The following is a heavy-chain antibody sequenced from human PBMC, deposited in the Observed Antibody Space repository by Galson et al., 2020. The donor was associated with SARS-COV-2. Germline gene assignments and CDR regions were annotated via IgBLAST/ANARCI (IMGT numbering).Heavy chain of an antibody. CDR1: GFTFDDYA. D-gene: IGHD3-16*01. J-gene: IGHJ5*02. V-gene: IGHV3-9*01. Sequence: GGSLRLSCAASGFTFDDYAMHWVRQAPGKGLEWVSGISWNSGSIGYAASVKGRFTISRDNAKNSLYLQMNSLSAEDTALYYCAKVIRLGELAVRVRGPLVSWGQGTRVTGSS. CDR2: ISWNSGSI. CDR3: AKVIRLGELAVRVRGPLVS.